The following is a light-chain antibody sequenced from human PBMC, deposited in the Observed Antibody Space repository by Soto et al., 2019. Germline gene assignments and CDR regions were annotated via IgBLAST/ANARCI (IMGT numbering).Light chain of an antibody. CDR1: QGIGNY. Sequence: DIQMTQSPSSLSASVGDSVTITCRASQGIGNYLAWYQQRPGKLPKLLIYDASTLQLGVPSRFSGSRSGTDFTLTISSLQPEDVATYFCQMYTGALYTFGQGTKLEIK. CDR3: QMYTGALYT. V-gene: IGKV1-27*01. CDR2: DAS. J-gene: IGKJ2*01.